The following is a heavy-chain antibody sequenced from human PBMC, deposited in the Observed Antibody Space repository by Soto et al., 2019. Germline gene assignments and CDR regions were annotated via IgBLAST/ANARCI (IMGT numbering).Heavy chain of an antibody. Sequence: GGSLRLSCAASGFTFSDYYMSWIRQAPGKGLEWVSYISSSGSTIYYADSVKGRFTISRDNAKNSLYLQMNSLRAEDTAVYYCARAYCSGGSCYSLGLPKTIDYWGQGTLVTVSS. CDR2: ISSSGSTI. V-gene: IGHV3-11*01. CDR3: ARAYCSGGSCYSLGLPKTIDY. D-gene: IGHD2-15*01. CDR1: GFTFSDYY. J-gene: IGHJ4*02.